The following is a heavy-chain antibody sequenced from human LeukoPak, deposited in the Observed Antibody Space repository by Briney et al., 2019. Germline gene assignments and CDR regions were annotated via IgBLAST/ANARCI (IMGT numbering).Heavy chain of an antibody. Sequence: PGGSLRLSCVVSGFNFDNFAMHWVRQPLGKGLEWVAVISHDGRTKYYADSMKGRITISRDNFQNTLYLQMNSLRAEDTAVYYCARVGSYYDMDVWGQGTTVTVSS. CDR3: ARVGSYYDMDV. V-gene: IGHV3-30*14. D-gene: IGHD3-10*01. J-gene: IGHJ6*02. CDR2: ISHDGRTK. CDR1: GFNFDNFA.